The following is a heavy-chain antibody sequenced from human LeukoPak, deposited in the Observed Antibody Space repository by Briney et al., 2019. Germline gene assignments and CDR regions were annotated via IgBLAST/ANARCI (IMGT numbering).Heavy chain of an antibody. CDR3: ARGIFYGGRNQYIWLDL. D-gene: IGHD4-23*01. CDR1: GGPFRGFF. J-gene: IGHJ5*02. CDR2: VSHSGSS. V-gene: IGHV4-34*01. Sequence: SEALSLTCAVYGGPFRGFFWSWIRQAPGKGLEWIGEVSHSGSSNYNPSLKSRINISLDTSKSQFSLRLTSVTAADTAVYYCARGIFYGGRNQYIWLDLWGQGTLVTVSS.